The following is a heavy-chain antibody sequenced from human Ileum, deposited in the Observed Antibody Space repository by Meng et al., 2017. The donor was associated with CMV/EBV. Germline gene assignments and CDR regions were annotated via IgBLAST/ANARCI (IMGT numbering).Heavy chain of an antibody. CDR3: ARDNWGSDY. D-gene: IGHD7-27*01. V-gene: IGHV1-2*06. CDR2: INTYTGDT. Sequence: QVHLVQSGSELKKPGASVKVSCKTSGYSFTVYTIHWARQAPGQGLEWMGRINTYTGDTYYAQKFRGRVTMTRDTSISTAYMELSGLRSDDTAIYYCARDNWGSDYWGQGTLVTVSS. CDR1: GYSFTVYT. J-gene: IGHJ4*02.